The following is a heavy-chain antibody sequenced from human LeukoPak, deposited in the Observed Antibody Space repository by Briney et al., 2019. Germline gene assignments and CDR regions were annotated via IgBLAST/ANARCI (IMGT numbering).Heavy chain of an antibody. CDR3: ATYCSSTSCLDY. CDR1: GFTSSSYG. J-gene: IGHJ4*02. D-gene: IGHD2-2*01. Sequence: GRSLRLSCAASGFTSSSYGMHWVRQDPGKGLEWVAVISYDGSNKYYADSLKGRFTISRDNSKNTLYLQMNSLRAEDTAVYYCATYCSSTSCLDYWGQGTLVTVSS. V-gene: IGHV3-30*03. CDR2: ISYDGSNK.